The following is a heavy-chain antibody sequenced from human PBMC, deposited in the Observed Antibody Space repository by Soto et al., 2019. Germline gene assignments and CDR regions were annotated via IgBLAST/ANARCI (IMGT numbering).Heavy chain of an antibody. CDR3: ARTYYYGSASYYNPDAFDI. Sequence: PSETLSLTCTVSGGSISSGGYYWSWIRQHPGKGLEWIGYIYYSGSTYYNPSLKSRVTISVDTSKNQFSLKLSSVTAADTAVYYCARTYYYGSASYYNPDAFDIWGQGTMVTVS. V-gene: IGHV4-31*03. CDR1: GGSISSGGYY. D-gene: IGHD3-10*01. J-gene: IGHJ3*02. CDR2: IYYSGST.